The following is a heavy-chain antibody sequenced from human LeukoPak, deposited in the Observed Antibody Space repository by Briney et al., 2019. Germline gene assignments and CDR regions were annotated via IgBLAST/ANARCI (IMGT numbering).Heavy chain of an antibody. D-gene: IGHD1-7*01. V-gene: IGHV4-34*01. CDR3: ARAGNWNYVGFDY. Sequence: SETLSLTCAVYGGYFSGYYWSWIRQPPGKGLEWIGEINHSGSTNYNPSLKSRVTISVDTSKNQFSLKLSSVTAADTAVYYCARAGNWNYVGFDYWGQGTLVTVSS. CDR2: INHSGST. J-gene: IGHJ4*02. CDR1: GGYFSGYY.